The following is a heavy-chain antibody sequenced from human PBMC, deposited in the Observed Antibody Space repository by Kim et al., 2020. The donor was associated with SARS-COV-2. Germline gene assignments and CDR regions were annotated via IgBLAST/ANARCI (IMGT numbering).Heavy chain of an antibody. V-gene: IGHV1-2*04. J-gene: IGHJ4*02. CDR3: ARAHLGDSVWGSYRHPGSPYYFDF. Sequence: ASVKVSCKASGYTFTGYYMHWVRQAPGQGLEWMGWINPNSGGTNYAQKFQGWVTMTRDTSISTAYMELSRLRSDDTAVYYCARAHLGDSVWGSYRHPGSPYYFDFWGQGTLVTVSS. CDR2: INPNSGGT. D-gene: IGHD3-16*02. CDR1: GYTFTGYY.